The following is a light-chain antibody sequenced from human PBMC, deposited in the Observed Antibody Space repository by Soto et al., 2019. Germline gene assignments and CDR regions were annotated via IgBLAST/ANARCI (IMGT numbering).Light chain of an antibody. CDR2: GAS. CDR1: QSISSNF. CDR3: QQYGGSPRT. V-gene: IGKV3-20*01. J-gene: IGKJ1*01. Sequence: EIVLTQSPGTLSLSPGEGATLSCRASQSISSNFLAWYQQKRGQAPRLLIHGASNRATGIPDRFSGSGSGTDFTLTITRLEPEYFAVYYCQQYGGSPRTFGQGTKVEVK.